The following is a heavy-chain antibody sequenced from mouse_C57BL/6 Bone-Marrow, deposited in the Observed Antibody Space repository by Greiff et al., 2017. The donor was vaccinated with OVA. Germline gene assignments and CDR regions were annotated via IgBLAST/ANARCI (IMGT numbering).Heavy chain of an antibody. V-gene: IGHV14-3*01. J-gene: IGHJ3*01. CDR2: IDPANGNT. Sequence: EVHLVESVAELVRPGASVKLSCTASGFTITNSYIHWVKQRPEQGLEWIGKIDPANGNTKYAAKFQGKATLTADTSSNTAYLQLSSLTSEDTASYYCASDYGTLFAYWGQGTLVTVSA. CDR3: ASDYGTLFAY. D-gene: IGHD1-1*01. CDR1: GFTITNSY.